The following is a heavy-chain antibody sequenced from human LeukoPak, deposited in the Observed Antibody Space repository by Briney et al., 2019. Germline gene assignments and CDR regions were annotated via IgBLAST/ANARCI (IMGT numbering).Heavy chain of an antibody. CDR1: GFTFDDYA. CDR2: ISWNSGSI. Sequence: PGRSLRLSCAASGFTFDDYAMHWVRQAPGKGLEWVSGISWNSGSIGCADSMKGRFTISRDNAKNSLYLQMNSLRAEDMALYYCAKDMSRWGSSRGGRFDYWGQGTLVTVSS. CDR3: AKDMSRWGSSRGGRFDY. J-gene: IGHJ4*02. D-gene: IGHD6-6*01. V-gene: IGHV3-9*03.